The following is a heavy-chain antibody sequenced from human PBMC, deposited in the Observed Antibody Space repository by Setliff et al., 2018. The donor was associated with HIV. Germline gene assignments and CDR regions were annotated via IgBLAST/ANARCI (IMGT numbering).Heavy chain of an antibody. J-gene: IGHJ4*02. CDR2: VYYNGVT. V-gene: IGHV4-39*02. Sequence: SETLSLTCSVSGGSVRSDNYFWSWVRQPPGKGLQYIGTVYYNGVTYHPSLKSRLTISVDASKRHFSLKLSSVTAADTAVYYCARTMAVPATQPFDYWGQGTLVTVS. CDR1: GGSVRSDNYF. CDR3: ARTMAVPATQPFDY. D-gene: IGHD2-15*01.